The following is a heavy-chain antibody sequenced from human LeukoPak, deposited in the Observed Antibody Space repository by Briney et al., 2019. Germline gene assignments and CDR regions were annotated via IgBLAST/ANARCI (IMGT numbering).Heavy chain of an antibody. CDR1: GFSFSSYA. CDR2: ISGSGGSI. CDR3: ARDPLIRTTRVDYFDY. D-gene: IGHD1-14*01. V-gene: IGHV3-23*01. Sequence: GGSLRLSCAASGFSFSSYAMSWVRQAPGKGLEWVSSISGSGGSIYYADSVKGRFTISRDNSKNTMYLQMHSLRAEDTAVFYCARDPLIRTTRVDYFDYWGQGTLVTVSS. J-gene: IGHJ4*02.